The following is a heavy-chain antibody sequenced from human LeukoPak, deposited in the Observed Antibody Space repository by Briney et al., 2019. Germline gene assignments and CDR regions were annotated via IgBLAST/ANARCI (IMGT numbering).Heavy chain of an antibody. Sequence: ASVKVSCKTSGYSFTDYIIAWVRQAPGQGLEWPGWIGTYDGHTSYAQKLQGRVTMTTDTSTSTAYMELRSLRSDDTAVYYCARDGLSDSDYGDYADYWGQGTLVTVSS. CDR3: ARDGLSDSDYGDYADY. V-gene: IGHV1-18*01. J-gene: IGHJ4*02. CDR2: IGTYDGHT. D-gene: IGHD4-17*01. CDR1: GYSFTDYI.